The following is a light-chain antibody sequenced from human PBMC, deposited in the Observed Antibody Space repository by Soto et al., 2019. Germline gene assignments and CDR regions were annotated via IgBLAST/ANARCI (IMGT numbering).Light chain of an antibody. CDR2: DVS. Sequence: QSALTQPASVYGSPGQSITISCTGTSSDVVGYNYVSWYQQHPGKAPKLMIYDVSNRTSGVSNRFSGSKAGNTASLTISGLQAEEEADYYCSSYTSSSPYVVGTGTKLTVL. V-gene: IGLV2-14*01. CDR3: SSYTSSSPYV. CDR1: SSDVVGYNY. J-gene: IGLJ1*01.